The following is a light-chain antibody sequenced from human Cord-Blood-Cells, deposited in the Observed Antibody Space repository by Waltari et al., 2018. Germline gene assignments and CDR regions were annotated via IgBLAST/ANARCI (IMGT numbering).Light chain of an antibody. CDR1: QDISNY. V-gene: IGKV1-33*01. J-gene: IGKJ1*01. CDR3: QQYDNLPWT. Sequence: DLQMTQSPSSLSASVGDRVTITCQASQDISNYLNWYQQKPGKAPKLLIYDASNLETGVPSRFSGSGSGTDFTFTISSLQPEDIATYYRQQYDNLPWTFGQGTKVEIK. CDR2: DAS.